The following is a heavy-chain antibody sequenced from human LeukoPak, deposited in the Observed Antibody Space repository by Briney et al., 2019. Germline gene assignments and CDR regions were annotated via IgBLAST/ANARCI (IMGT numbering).Heavy chain of an antibody. CDR1: GFTFSSYS. CDR2: ISSSSTI. Sequence: GGSLRLSCAASGFTFSSYSMNWVRQAPGKGLEWVSYISSSSTIYYADSVKGRFTISRDNAKNSLYLQMNSLRAEDTAVYYCARVVVVAADWGQGTLVTVS. D-gene: IGHD2-15*01. CDR3: ARVVVVAAD. V-gene: IGHV3-48*01. J-gene: IGHJ4*02.